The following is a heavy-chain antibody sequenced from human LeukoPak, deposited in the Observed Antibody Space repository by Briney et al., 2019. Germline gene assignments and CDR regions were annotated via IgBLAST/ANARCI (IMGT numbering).Heavy chain of an antibody. CDR3: AREEQQPHDAFDI. CDR1: GGSFSGYY. CDR2: INHSGST. V-gene: IGHV4-34*01. J-gene: IGHJ3*02. D-gene: IGHD6-13*01. Sequence: SETLSRTCAVYGGSFSGYYWSWIRQPPGKGLEWIGEINHSGSTNYNPSLKSRVTISVDTSKNQFSLKLSSVTAADTAVYYCAREEQQPHDAFDIWGQGTMATVSS.